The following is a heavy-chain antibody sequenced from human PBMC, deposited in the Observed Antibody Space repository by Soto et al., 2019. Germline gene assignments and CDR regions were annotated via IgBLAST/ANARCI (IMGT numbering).Heavy chain of an antibody. V-gene: IGHV4-4*02. J-gene: IGHJ4*02. CDR1: GGSISSYY. D-gene: IGHD6-13*01. CDR2: VYRTGST. Sequence: SETLSLTCTVSGGSISSYYWSWVRQPPGKGLEWIGEVYRTGSTNYNPSLESRLTISVDKSKNQFSLKLTSVTAADTAVYYCARARATIATAAIFDCWGQGTLVTVSS. CDR3: ARARATIATAAIFDC.